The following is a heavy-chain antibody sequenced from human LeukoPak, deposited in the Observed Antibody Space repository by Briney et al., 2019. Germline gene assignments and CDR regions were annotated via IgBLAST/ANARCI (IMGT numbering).Heavy chain of an antibody. CDR3: ANLGTGSDY. CDR2: ISGSGNNT. D-gene: IGHD7-27*01. Sequence: PGGSLRLSCAASGFTFSSYAMSWVRQAPGKGLEWVSTISGSGNNTFYADSVKGRFTISRDNSRNTVSLQMNCLRADDTAIYFCANLGTGSDYWGQGTLVTVSS. V-gene: IGHV3-23*01. CDR1: GFTFSSYA. J-gene: IGHJ4*02.